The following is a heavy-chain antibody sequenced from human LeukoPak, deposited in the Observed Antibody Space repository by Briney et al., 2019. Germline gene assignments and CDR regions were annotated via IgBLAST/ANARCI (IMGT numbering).Heavy chain of an antibody. V-gene: IGHV1-18*04. CDR2: ISAYNGNT. Sequence: ASVKVSRKASVYTFTRYYMHWVRQAPGQGREWMGWISAYNGNTNYAQKLQGRVTMTTDTSTSTAYMELRSLRSDDTAVYYCARGITMIVVASGPDWFDPWGQGTLVTVSS. D-gene: IGHD3-22*01. CDR3: ARGITMIVVASGPDWFDP. CDR1: VYTFTRYY. J-gene: IGHJ5*02.